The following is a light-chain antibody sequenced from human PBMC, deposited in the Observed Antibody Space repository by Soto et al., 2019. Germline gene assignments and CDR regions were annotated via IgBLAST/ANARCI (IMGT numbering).Light chain of an antibody. CDR3: QQYGSSPYT. Sequence: EIVLTQSPGTLSLSPGERATLSCMASQSVSSDYLAWYQQKPGQAPRLLLYGASNRATGIPDRFSGSGSGTDFTLTISRLEPEDFAVYSCQQYGSSPYTFGQGTKLEI. J-gene: IGKJ2*01. V-gene: IGKV3-20*01. CDR1: QSVSSDY. CDR2: GAS.